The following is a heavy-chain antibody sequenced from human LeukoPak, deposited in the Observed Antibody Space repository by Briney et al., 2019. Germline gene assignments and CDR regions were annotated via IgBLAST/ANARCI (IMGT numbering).Heavy chain of an antibody. CDR2: INHSGST. D-gene: IGHD2-15*01. Sequence: SETLSLTCAVYGGSFSGYYWSWIRQPPGKGLEWVGEINHSGSTNYNPSLKSRVTISVDTSKNQFSPKLSSVTAADTAVYYCARGGRNCSGGSCYSLDYWGQGTLVTVSS. J-gene: IGHJ4*02. CDR3: ARGGRNCSGGSCYSLDY. CDR1: GGSFSGYY. V-gene: IGHV4-34*01.